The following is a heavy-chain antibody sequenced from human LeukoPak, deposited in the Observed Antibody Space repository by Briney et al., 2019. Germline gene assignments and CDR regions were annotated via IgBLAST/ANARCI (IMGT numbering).Heavy chain of an antibody. V-gene: IGHV5-10-1*01. J-gene: IGHJ6*04. D-gene: IGHD5-18*01. Sequence: GESLKISCKGSGYSFTSYWISWVRQMPGKGLEWMGRVDPTDPHSYYSPSFQGHVSISGDKSFSTAYLQWGGLRASDTAIYCCARHGYGGYGLDVWGKGTTVTVSS. CDR1: GYSFTSYW. CDR2: VDPTDPHS. CDR3: ARHGYGGYGLDV.